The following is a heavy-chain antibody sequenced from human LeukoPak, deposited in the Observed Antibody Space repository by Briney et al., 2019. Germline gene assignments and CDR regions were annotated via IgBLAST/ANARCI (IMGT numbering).Heavy chain of an antibody. CDR3: AREVLDATNGMDV. CDR2: ISSSISYT. J-gene: IGHJ6*02. D-gene: IGHD2-8*01. V-gene: IGHV3-21*01. CDR1: GFTFRSYS. Sequence: GGPLRLSCAASGFTFRSYSMNWVRQAPGKGLEWVSSISSSISYTFHADSVKGRFTISRDNAKNSLYLQMNSLRVEDTAVYYCAREVLDATNGMDVWGQGTTVTVSS.